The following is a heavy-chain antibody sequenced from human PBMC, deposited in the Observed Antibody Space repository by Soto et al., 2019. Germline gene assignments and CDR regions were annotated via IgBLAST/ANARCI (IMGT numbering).Heavy chain of an antibody. CDR3: ARPIRYYDVWRDYPPFDY. D-gene: IGHD3-3*01. Sequence: QVQLVQSGAEVKKPGSSVKVSCKAPGGSFSSYAINWVRQAPGQGLEWMGGIIPMSATRTYAQKFQDRVTITADESSTTVYMELSSLQSEDTAVYYCARPIRYYDVWRDYPPFDYWGRGTLVTVSS. CDR1: GGSFSSYA. CDR2: IIPMSATR. V-gene: IGHV1-69*01. J-gene: IGHJ4*02.